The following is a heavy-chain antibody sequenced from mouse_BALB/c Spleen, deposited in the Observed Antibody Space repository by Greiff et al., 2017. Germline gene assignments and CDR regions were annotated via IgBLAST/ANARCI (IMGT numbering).Heavy chain of an antibody. CDR2: INPSTGYT. CDR3: ARWYDGWFAY. V-gene: IGHV1-7*01. CDR1: GYTFTSYW. D-gene: IGHD2-14*01. J-gene: IGHJ3*01. Sequence: VQLQQSGAELAKPGASVKMSCKASGYTFTSYWMHWVKQRPGQGLEWIGYINPSTGYTEYNQKFKDKATLTADKSSSTAYMQLSSLTSEDSAVYYCARWYDGWFAYWGQGTLVTVSA.